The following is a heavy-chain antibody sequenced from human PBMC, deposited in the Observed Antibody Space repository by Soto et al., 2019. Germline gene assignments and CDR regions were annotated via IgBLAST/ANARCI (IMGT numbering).Heavy chain of an antibody. Sequence: SQTLSLTCVISGDSVSSNSAAWNWIRQSPSRGLEWLGRTYYRSKWYNDYAVSVKSRITINPGTSKNQFSLQLNSVTPEDTAVYYCARSTADSSGYYYYLYYYYGMDVWGQGTTVTVSS. V-gene: IGHV6-1*01. CDR3: ARSTADSSGYYYYLYYYYGMDV. D-gene: IGHD3-22*01. CDR2: TYYRSKWYN. CDR1: GDSVSSNSAA. J-gene: IGHJ6*02.